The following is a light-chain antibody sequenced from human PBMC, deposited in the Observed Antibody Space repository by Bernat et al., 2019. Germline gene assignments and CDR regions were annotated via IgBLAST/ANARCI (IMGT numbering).Light chain of an antibody. V-gene: IGKV2-28*01. Sequence: DIMMTQSPLSLPVTPGEPASISCKSSQSLTHSNGYKYLDWYVQRPGQSPQLLIYLGSNRASGVPDRISGSGSGTRFTLKISRVEAEDVGIYSCMQSLQTPYTFGQGTKLEIK. CDR1: QSLTHSNGYKY. CDR3: MQSLQTPYT. J-gene: IGKJ2*01. CDR2: LGS.